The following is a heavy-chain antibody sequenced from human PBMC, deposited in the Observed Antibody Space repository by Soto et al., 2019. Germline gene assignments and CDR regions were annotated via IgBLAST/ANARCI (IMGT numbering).Heavy chain of an antibody. J-gene: IGHJ4*02. D-gene: IGHD2-2*01. Sequence: EVPVVESGGGLVQPGGSLRLSCAASGFSVTNNYMNWVRQAPGKGLEWVSIIDIGGNTYYADSVKDRFTISRDNSXXTXXLHMDSLRAEDTAVYYCARGRGSTGYLGREHYFDYWGQRTLVTVSP. V-gene: IGHV3-66*01. CDR2: IDIGGNT. CDR3: ARGRGSTGYLGREHYFDY. CDR1: GFSVTNNY.